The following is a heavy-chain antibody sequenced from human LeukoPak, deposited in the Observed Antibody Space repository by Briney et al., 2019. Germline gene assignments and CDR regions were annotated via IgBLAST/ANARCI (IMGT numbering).Heavy chain of an antibody. D-gene: IGHD6-13*01. CDR3: AHSPMLAQQEGFFDY. CDR1: GFSLSTSGVG. V-gene: IGHV2-5*01. Sequence: SGPTLVNPTQTLTLTCTFSGFSLSTSGVGVGWIRQPPGKALEWLARTYWNDDKRYSPSLKSRLTITKDTSKNQVVLTMTNMGPVDTATYYCAHSPMLAQQEGFFDYWGQGTMVTVSS. CDR2: TYWNDDK. J-gene: IGHJ4*02.